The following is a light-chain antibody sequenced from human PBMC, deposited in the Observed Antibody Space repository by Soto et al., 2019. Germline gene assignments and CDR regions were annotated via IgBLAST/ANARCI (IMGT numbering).Light chain of an antibody. CDR3: QVWDASSHHVV. V-gene: IGLV3-21*02. CDR2: DDS. CDR1: NVGSKS. Sequence: SYELTQPPSVSVAPGQTARITCGGDNVGSKSVHWHQQKPGQAPVLVVFDDSDRPSGISERLSGSNSGNTATLTISRVEAGDEADYYCQVWDASSHHVVFGGGTKVTVL. J-gene: IGLJ2*01.